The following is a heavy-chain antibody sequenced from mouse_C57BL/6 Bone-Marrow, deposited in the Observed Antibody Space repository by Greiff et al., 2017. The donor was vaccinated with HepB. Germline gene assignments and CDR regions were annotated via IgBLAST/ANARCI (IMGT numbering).Heavy chain of an antibody. J-gene: IGHJ4*01. CDR2: IDPANGNT. CDR1: GFNIKNTY. CDR3: ARGEYYYGSSSYYYAMDY. V-gene: IGHV14-3*01. D-gene: IGHD1-1*01. Sequence: EVQLQQSVAELVRPGASVKLSCTASGFNIKNTYMHWVKQRPEQGLEWIGRIDPANGNTKYAPKFQGKATITADTSSNTAYLQLCSLTSEDTAIYYCARGEYYYGSSSYYYAMDYWGQGTSVTVSS.